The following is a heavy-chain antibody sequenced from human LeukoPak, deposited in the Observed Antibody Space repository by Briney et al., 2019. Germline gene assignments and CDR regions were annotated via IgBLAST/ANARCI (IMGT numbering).Heavy chain of an antibody. J-gene: IGHJ4*02. CDR1: GFTVSSNY. CDR2: IYSGGST. Sequence: GGSLRLSCAASGFTVSSNYMSWVRQAPGKGLEWVSVIYSGGSTYYADSVKGRFTISRDNSKNTLYLQMNSLRAEDTAVYYCARTLPREFNWNYPYYFDYWGQGTLVTVSS. V-gene: IGHV3-53*01. CDR3: ARTLPREFNWNYPYYFDY. D-gene: IGHD1-7*01.